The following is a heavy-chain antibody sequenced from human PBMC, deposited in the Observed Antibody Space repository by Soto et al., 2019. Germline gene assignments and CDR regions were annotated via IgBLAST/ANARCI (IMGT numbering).Heavy chain of an antibody. CDR2: VDSDGRGT. V-gene: IGHV3-74*01. Sequence: EGQVVESGGGLAQPGGSLRLSCAASGFTFSQYWMHWVRQAPGSGLVWVSRVDSDGRGTIYADSVKGRFTISRDNARNTVYLQMNRLRAEDTAVYHCARGGSHYGFDIWGQGTMVTVSS. CDR1: GFTFSQYW. J-gene: IGHJ3*02. CDR3: ARGGSHYGFDI.